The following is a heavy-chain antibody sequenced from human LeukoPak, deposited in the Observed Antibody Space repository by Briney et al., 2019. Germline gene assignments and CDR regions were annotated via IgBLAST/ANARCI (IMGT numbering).Heavy chain of an antibody. D-gene: IGHD3-10*01. CDR2: IGRKVDRATT. Sequence: PGGSLRLSCTVSGYTFGDYGLAWVRQAPGKGLEWVGFIGRKVDRATTEYAASVKGRFTISRDDSKRIAYLQMNSLRTEDTAVYYCTRPLRGSGSYSFDHWGRGTRVTVSS. J-gene: IGHJ4*02. CDR1: GYTFGDYG. V-gene: IGHV3-49*04. CDR3: TRPLRGSGSYSFDH.